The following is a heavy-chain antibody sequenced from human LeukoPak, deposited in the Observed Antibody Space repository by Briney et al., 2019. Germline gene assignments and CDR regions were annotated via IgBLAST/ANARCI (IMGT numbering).Heavy chain of an antibody. CDR3: ARNIVVVVAATLRYYYYYMDV. CDR2: IVVGSGNT. D-gene: IGHD2-15*01. CDR1: GFTFTSSA. Sequence: SVKVSCKASGFTFTSSAMQWVRQARGQRLEWIGWIVVGSGNTNYAQKFQERVTMTRDMSTSTVYMELSSLRSEDTAVYYCARNIVVVVAATLRYYYYYMDVWGKGTTVTVSS. V-gene: IGHV1-58*02. J-gene: IGHJ6*03.